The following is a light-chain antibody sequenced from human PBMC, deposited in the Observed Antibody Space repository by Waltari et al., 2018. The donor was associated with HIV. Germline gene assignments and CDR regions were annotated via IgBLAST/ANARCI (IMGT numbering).Light chain of an antibody. CDR3: CSYASSGTFVV. Sequence: QSALTQPASVSGSPGQSITISCTGITTAVSSSNLVSWYQHHPGKAPKLIIFEVNKRPSGVSNRFSGSNSGNTASLTISWLQAEDEADYYCCSYASSGTFVVFGGGTNLTVL. J-gene: IGLJ2*01. CDR2: EVN. CDR1: TTAVSSSNL. V-gene: IGLV2-23*02.